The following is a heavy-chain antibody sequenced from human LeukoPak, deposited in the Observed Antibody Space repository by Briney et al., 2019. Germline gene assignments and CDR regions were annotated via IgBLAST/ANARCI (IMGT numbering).Heavy chain of an antibody. CDR3: ARDPATTVTTYAY. Sequence: GGSLRLSCAASGFTFSSYWVSWVRQAPGKGLEWVANIKQDGSEEYYVDSVKGRFTISRDNAKNSLYLQMNSLRAEDTAVYYCARDPATTVTTYAYWGQGTLVTVSS. J-gene: IGHJ4*02. D-gene: IGHD4-17*01. CDR2: IKQDGSEE. V-gene: IGHV3-7*01. CDR1: GFTFSSYW.